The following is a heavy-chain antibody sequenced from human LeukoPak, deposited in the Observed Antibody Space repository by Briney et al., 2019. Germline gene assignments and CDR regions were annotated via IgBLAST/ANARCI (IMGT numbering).Heavy chain of an antibody. CDR1: GFTFSSYA. J-gene: IGHJ6*04. Sequence: PGRSLRPSCAASGFTFSSYAMHWVRQAPGKGLEWVAVISYDGSNKYYADSVKGRFTISRDNSKNTLYLQMNSLRAEDTAVYYCARDKQWLVRPGYYYYGMDVWGKGTTVTVSS. CDR2: ISYDGSNK. V-gene: IGHV3-30*04. CDR3: ARDKQWLVRPGYYYYGMDV. D-gene: IGHD6-19*01.